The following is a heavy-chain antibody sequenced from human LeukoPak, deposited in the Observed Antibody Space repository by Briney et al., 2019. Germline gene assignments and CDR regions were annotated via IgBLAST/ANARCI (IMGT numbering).Heavy chain of an antibody. V-gene: IGHV6-1*01. CDR2: TYYRSKWYY. D-gene: IGHD5-18*01. CDR3: ARGEGYSYGYWWFDP. J-gene: IGHJ5*02. Sequence: SQTLSLTCAISGDSVSSNSVTWNWISQSPARDLKGLGKTYYRSKWYYDYAVSVKSRITIDPDTSKNQFSLQLNSVTPEDTAVYYCARGEGYSYGYWWFDPWGQGTLVTVSS. CDR1: GDSVSSNSVT.